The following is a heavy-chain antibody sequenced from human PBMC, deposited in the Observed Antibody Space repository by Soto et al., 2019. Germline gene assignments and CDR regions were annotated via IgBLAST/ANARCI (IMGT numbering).Heavy chain of an antibody. CDR2: IIPIFGTA. CDR1: GGTFSSHD. V-gene: IGHV1-69*06. CDR3: ASFGSSGYYCGYYFDY. J-gene: IGHJ4*02. Sequence: SVKVSCKDSGGTFSSHDISWVRLAPGQRLEWMGGIIPIFGTANYAQKFQGRVTITADKSTSTAYMELSSLRSEDTAVYYCASFGSSGYYCGYYFDYWGPGTLVTVSS. D-gene: IGHD3-22*01.